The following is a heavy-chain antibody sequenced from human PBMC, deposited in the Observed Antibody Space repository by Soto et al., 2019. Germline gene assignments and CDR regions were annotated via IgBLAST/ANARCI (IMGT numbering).Heavy chain of an antibody. CDR3: ARDHDRLQLARNYYYILDV. Sequence: QVQLVQSGAEMKEPGSSVKVSCKTSGGTFSSSAISWLRQAPGQGLEWMGGIIPLFRTPDYAQKFQGRVTIAADESTSTAYMELSSLRSEDTAVYYCARDHDRLQLARNYYYILDVWGQGTTITVSS. D-gene: IGHD4-4*01. J-gene: IGHJ6*02. CDR1: GGTFSSSA. V-gene: IGHV1-69*12. CDR2: IIPLFRTP.